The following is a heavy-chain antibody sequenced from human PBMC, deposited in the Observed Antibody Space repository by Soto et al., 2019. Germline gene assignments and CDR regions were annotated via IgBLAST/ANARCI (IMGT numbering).Heavy chain of an antibody. Sequence: EVQLVESGGGLVQPGGSLRLSCAASGFNINGDWMHWVRQAPGKGLAWVARIDGDRNPDGITINYADFVKGRNTISRENTTNTLYLKINSLRSGSTAVYYSVRDRHGNYWGQGTLVTVSS. CDR3: VRDRHGNY. D-gene: IGHD4-17*01. J-gene: IGHJ4*02. CDR1: GFNINGDW. V-gene: IGHV3-74*01. CDR2: IDGDRNPDGITI.